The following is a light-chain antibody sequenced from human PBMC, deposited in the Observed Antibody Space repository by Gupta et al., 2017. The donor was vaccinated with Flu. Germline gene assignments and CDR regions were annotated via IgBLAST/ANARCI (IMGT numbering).Light chain of an antibody. CDR2: EGS. V-gene: IGLV2-8*01. Sequence: QSALNQAPSPSVSPGQSLTITCTGTSSDVGGYNYVSWYQQHPGTAPKLLIYEGSKRPSGVPERFSGSKSGNTASLNITGLQAEDEAEYYCSSSEGRRNFREVFGTGTKVTVL. J-gene: IGLJ1*01. CDR3: SSSEGRRNFREV. CDR1: SSDVGGYNY.